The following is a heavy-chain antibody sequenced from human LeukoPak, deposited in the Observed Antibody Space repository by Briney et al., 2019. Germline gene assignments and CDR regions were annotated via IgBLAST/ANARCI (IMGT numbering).Heavy chain of an antibody. V-gene: IGHV4-31*03. Sequence: PSETLSLTCTVSGGSISSGGYYWSWIRQHPGKGLEWIGYIYYSGNTYYNPSLKSRVTISVDTSKNQFSLKLSSVTAADTAVYYCAVERGELGTDPWGQGTLVTVSS. CDR1: GGSISSGGYY. CDR3: AVERGELGTDP. D-gene: IGHD3-10*01. J-gene: IGHJ5*02. CDR2: IYYSGNT.